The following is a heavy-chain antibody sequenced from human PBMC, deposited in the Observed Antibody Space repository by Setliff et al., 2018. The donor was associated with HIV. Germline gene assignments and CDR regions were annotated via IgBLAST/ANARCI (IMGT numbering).Heavy chain of an antibody. CDR2: LWRDEVGE. J-gene: IGHJ1*01. D-gene: IGHD3-16*01. Sequence: GGSLRLSCAASGFMFSTYSMNWVRQAPGKGLEWVSLLWRDEVGEYYADSVKGRFSISRDRSRNTVSLQMSSLRVEDTAMYYCGNKGGQVWGPGTQVTV. CDR1: GFMFSTYS. CDR3: GNKGGQV. V-gene: IGHV3-33*08.